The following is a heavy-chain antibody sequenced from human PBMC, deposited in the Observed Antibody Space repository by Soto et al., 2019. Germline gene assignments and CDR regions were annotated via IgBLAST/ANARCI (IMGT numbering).Heavy chain of an antibody. CDR3: ARSSGGNFGIIIEGSNWFDP. J-gene: IGHJ5*02. CDR1: GDTFTSYY. D-gene: IGHD3-3*01. V-gene: IGHV1-46*01. CDR2: INPHGGST. Sequence: SVKVSCKAPGDTFTSYYLNWVRQAPGQGLEWMGVINPHGGSTKYAQKFQGRITMTRDTSRSTVYMELSSLRSDDTAIYYCARSSGGNFGIIIEGSNWFDPWGQGALVTVSS.